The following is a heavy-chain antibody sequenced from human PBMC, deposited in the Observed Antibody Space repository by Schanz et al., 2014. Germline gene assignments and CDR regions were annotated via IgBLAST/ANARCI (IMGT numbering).Heavy chain of an antibody. CDR1: GFTFSAYA. V-gene: IGHV3-7*02. D-gene: IGHD6-13*01. Sequence: EVPLLESGGGLVQPGGSLRLSCAASGFTFSAYAMTWVRQAPGKGPEWVANIKHDGSVKDYVDSVEGRFTISRDNAKRSLFLQMNSLRVEDTAVYFCVSQTGSPNYWGQGTLVTVSS. J-gene: IGHJ4*02. CDR3: VSQTGSPNY. CDR2: IKHDGSVK.